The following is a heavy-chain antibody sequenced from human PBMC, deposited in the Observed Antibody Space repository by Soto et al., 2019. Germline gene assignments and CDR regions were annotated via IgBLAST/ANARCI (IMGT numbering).Heavy chain of an antibody. CDR1: GGSVSSRNW. J-gene: IGHJ4*02. D-gene: IGHD2-15*01. CDR3: ARHGGRFFYY. CDR2: ISQSGTA. Sequence: QVQLQESGPGLVKPSETLSLTCAVSGGSVSSRNWWSWVRQPPGKGLEWIGQISQSGTANYNPSLRSRVTISVDKPKNQFSLILRSVTAADTAVYFCARHGGRFFYYWGQGILVTVPS. V-gene: IGHV4-4*02.